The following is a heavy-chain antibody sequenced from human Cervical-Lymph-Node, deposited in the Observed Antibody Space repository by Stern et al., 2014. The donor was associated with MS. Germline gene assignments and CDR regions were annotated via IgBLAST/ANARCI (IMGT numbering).Heavy chain of an antibody. J-gene: IGHJ4*02. CDR3: ARGGVGAIS. V-gene: IGHV3-64*01. CDR2: MCSNGSTK. Sequence: VQLVESGGGLVQPGGSLRLSCAASGFSFSTNAMHWVRQAPGKGLKFVSGMCSNGSTKYSANFVKVRFTISRNNSKNTLNLKMGSRRAEDMAVYYFARGGVGAISWGQGTLVTVSS. D-gene: IGHD1-26*01. CDR1: GFSFSTNA.